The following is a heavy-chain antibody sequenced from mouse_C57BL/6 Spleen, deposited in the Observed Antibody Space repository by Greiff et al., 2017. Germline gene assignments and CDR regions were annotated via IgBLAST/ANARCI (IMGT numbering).Heavy chain of an antibody. CDR3: ASRLLSFAY. CDR2: IHPNSGST. Sequence: QVQLQQPGAELVKPGASVKLSCKASGYTFTSYWMHWVKQRPGQGLEWIGMIHPNSGSTNYNEKFKSKATLTVDQSSSTAYMQRSSLTSEDSAVDYCASRLLSFAYWGQGTLVTVSA. V-gene: IGHV1-64*01. CDR1: GYTFTSYW. J-gene: IGHJ3*01. D-gene: IGHD2-3*01.